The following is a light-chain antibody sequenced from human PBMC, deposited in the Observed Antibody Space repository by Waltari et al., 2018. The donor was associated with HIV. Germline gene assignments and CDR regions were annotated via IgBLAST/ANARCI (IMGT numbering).Light chain of an antibody. CDR1: SSDVGRYNR. V-gene: IGLV2-18*02. Sequence: QSALTQPPSVSGSPGQSVTISCTGTSSDVGRYNRFSWYQQPPGTAPKLMIYEVNNRPSGVPDRFSGSKSGNTASLTISGLQAEDEADYYCSSYTSSTVVFGGGTKLTVL. CDR3: SSYTSSTVV. CDR2: EVN. J-gene: IGLJ2*01.